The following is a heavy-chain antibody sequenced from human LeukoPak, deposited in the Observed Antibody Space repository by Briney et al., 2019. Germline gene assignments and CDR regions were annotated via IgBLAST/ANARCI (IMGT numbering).Heavy chain of an antibody. D-gene: IGHD4-11*01. CDR2: IIPGFATP. J-gene: IGHJ6*03. CDR3: ARGGTLTTSSYYYYMDV. V-gene: IGHV1-69*05. Sequence: SVKVSCKASGVTFSSYAISWVRQAPGQGLEWMGRIIPGFATPEYAQKFQGRVTITTDESTSTVYMEMSGLRSEDTALYYCARGGTLTTSSYYYYMDVWGKGTTVTVSS. CDR1: GVTFSSYA.